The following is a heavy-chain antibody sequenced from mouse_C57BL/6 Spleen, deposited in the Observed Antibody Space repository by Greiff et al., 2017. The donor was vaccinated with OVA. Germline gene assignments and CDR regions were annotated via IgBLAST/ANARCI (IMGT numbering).Heavy chain of an antibody. CDR2: IHPNSGST. J-gene: IGHJ2*01. CDR1: GYTFTSSW. Sequence: QVQLQQPGAELVKPGASVKLSCKASGYTFTSSWMHWVKQRPGQGLEWIGLIHPNSGSTNYNEKFKSKATLTVDKASSTAYMQLSSLTSENSAVYYCARSGRAGYFDYWGQGTTLTVSS. D-gene: IGHD4-1*01. V-gene: IGHV1-64*01. CDR3: ARSGRAGYFDY.